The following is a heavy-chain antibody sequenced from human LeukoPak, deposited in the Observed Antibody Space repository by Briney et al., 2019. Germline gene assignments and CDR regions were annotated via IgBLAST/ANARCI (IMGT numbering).Heavy chain of an antibody. CDR1: GGSISSYY. V-gene: IGHV4-59*01. J-gene: IGHJ3*02. Sequence: SETLSLTCTVSGGSISSYYWSWIRQPPGKGLEWIGYIYYSGSTNYNPSLKSRVTISVDTSKNQFSLKLSSVTAADTAVYYCARARNYYDSSGFYYEGDAFDIWGQGTMVTVSS. CDR3: ARARNYYDSSGFYYEGDAFDI. D-gene: IGHD3-22*01. CDR2: IYYSGST.